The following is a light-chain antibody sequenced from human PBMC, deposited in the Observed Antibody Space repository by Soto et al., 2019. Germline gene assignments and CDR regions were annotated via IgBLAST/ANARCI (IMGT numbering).Light chain of an antibody. CDR3: TSYTSSSSWV. J-gene: IGLJ3*02. CDR2: EVS. V-gene: IGLV2-14*01. CDR1: SSDVGAYNY. Sequence: QSVLTQPASVSGSPGQSITISCTGTSSDVGAYNYVSWYQQHPDKAPKLMIYEVSNRPSGLSNRFSGSKSGNTASLTISGLQAEDEADYYCTSYTSSSSWVFGGGTKVTVL.